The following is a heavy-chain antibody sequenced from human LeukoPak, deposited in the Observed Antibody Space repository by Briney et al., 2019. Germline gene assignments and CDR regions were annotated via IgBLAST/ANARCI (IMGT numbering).Heavy chain of an antibody. CDR1: GFTFSSYE. Sequence: PGGSLRLSCAASGFTFSSYEMNWVRQAPGKGLEWVSYISSSGSTIYYADSVKGRFTISRDNAKNSLYLQMNSLRAEDTAVYYCARVLVGATGGMDVWGQGTTVTVSS. D-gene: IGHD1-26*01. CDR3: ARVLVGATGGMDV. V-gene: IGHV3-48*03. CDR2: ISSSGSTI. J-gene: IGHJ6*02.